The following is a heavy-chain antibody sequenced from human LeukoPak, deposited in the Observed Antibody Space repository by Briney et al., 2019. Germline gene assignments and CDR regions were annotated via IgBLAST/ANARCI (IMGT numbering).Heavy chain of an antibody. D-gene: IGHD3-10*01. CDR1: GFTFSSYE. CDR2: ISSSGFTI. CDR3: VRERFHGSGAPKFDF. Sequence: GGSLRLSCVASGFTFSSYEMEWVRQAPGKGLEWVSYISSSGFTIYYADSVKGRFTISRDNAKNSLHLQVNSLRAEDTAVYYCVRERFHGSGAPKFDFWGQGTLVTVSS. V-gene: IGHV3-48*03. J-gene: IGHJ4*02.